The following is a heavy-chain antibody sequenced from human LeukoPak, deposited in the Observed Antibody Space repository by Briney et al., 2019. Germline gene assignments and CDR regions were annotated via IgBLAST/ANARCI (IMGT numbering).Heavy chain of an antibody. D-gene: IGHD6-13*01. CDR3: AREMAPGSSSWYD. CDR1: GGTFSSYA. Sequence: SVKVSCKASGGTFSSYAISWVRQAPGQGLEWMGRIIPIFGTANYAQKFQVRVTITTDESTSTAYMELSSLRSEDTAVYYCAREMAPGSSSWYDWGQGTLVTVSS. CDR2: IIPIFGTA. J-gene: IGHJ4*02. V-gene: IGHV1-69*05.